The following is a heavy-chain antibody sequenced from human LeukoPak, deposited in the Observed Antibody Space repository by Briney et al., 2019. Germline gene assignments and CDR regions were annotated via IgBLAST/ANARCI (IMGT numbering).Heavy chain of an antibody. D-gene: IGHD1-14*01. J-gene: IGHJ6*03. CDR1: GGSFSGCY. V-gene: IGHV4-34*01. CDR2: INHSGST. Sequence: PSETLSLTCALYGGSFSGCYWSWIRQPPGKGLEWIGEINHSGSTNYNPSLKSRVTTSVDTSKNQFSLKLSSMTAADTAVYYCARAVTISYYKYFWGKGTTVTVSS. CDR3: ARAVTISYYKYF.